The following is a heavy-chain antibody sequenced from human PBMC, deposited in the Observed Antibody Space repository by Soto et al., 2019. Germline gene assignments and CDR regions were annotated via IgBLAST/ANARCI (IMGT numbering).Heavy chain of an antibody. D-gene: IGHD6-19*01. V-gene: IGHV3-53*01. CDR1: GFAVSSKY. CDR2: IYGGGTT. Sequence: PGGSLILSCAASGFAVSSKYMTWVRQAPGKGLEWVSVIYGGGTTYYADSVKGRFTISRDTSKNTLYLQMNSLRAEDTAVYYCVQTTGWPGFDFWGQGTLVTVS. CDR3: VQTTGWPGFDF. J-gene: IGHJ4*02.